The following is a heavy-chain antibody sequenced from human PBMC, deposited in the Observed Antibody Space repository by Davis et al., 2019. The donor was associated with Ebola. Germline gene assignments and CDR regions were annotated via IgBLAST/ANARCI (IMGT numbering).Heavy chain of an antibody. D-gene: IGHD4-23*01. Sequence: GESLKISCKGSGYSFTSYWISWVRQMPGKGLAWMGRIDPSDSYTKYSPSFQGHVTISADKSISTAYLQWSSLKASDTAMYYCARHGNSDAFDIWGQGTMVTVSS. CDR1: GYSFTSYW. J-gene: IGHJ3*02. CDR3: ARHGNSDAFDI. V-gene: IGHV5-10-1*01. CDR2: IDPSDSYT.